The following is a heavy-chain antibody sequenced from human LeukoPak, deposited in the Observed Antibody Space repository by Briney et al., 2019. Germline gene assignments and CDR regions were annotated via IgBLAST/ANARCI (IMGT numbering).Heavy chain of an antibody. CDR1: GFTFSSYG. J-gene: IGHJ4*02. V-gene: IGHV3-30*02. CDR3: ASLSDFWSGYYADY. Sequence: GGSLRLSCAASGFTFSSYGMHWVRQAPGKGLEWVTFIRYDGSNKYYADSVKGRFTISRDNSKNTLYLQMNSLRAEDTAVYYCASLSDFWSGYYADYWGQGTLVTVSS. D-gene: IGHD3-3*01. CDR2: IRYDGSNK.